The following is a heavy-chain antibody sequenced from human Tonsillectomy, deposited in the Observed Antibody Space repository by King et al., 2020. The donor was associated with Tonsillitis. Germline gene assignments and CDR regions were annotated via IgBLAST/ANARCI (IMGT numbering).Heavy chain of an antibody. V-gene: IGHV3-49*04. CDR1: GFTFGDYA. D-gene: IGHD3-3*01. J-gene: IGHJ4*02. CDR3: TREGDFWSGYPPFDY. Sequence: VQLVESGGGLVQPGRSLRLSCTASGFTFGDYAMSWVRQAPGKGLEWVGFIRSKAYGGTTEYAASVKGRFTISRDDYKSIAYLQMNSLKTEDTAVYYCTREGDFWSGYPPFDYWGQGTLVTVSS. CDR2: IRSKAYGGTT.